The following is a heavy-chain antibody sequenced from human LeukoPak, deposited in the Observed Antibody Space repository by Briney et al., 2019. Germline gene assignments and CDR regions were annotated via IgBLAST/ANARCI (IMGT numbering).Heavy chain of an antibody. CDR2: ICTDGSSA. CDR1: GFTFSSYW. V-gene: IGHV3-74*01. CDR3: ARVNVCPRCHFDY. J-gene: IGHJ4*02. Sequence: GGSLRLSCAASGFTFSSYWMHWVRQAPGKGLVWVSRICTDGSSAIYADSVKGRFTISRDNAKNTLYLQMNSLRAEDTAVYYCARVNVCPRCHFDYWGEGTLVTVSS. D-gene: IGHD4-17*01.